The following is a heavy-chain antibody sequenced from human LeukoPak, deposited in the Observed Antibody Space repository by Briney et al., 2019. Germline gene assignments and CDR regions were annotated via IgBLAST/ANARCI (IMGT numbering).Heavy chain of an antibody. V-gene: IGHV3-66*02. D-gene: IGHD2-2*01. Sequence: PGGSLRLSCAASGFTVSSNYMSWVRQAPGKGLVWVSVIYSGGSTYYADSVKGRFTISRDNSKNTLYLQMNSLRAEDTAVYYCASTYQLLTAATHFDYWGQGTLVTVSS. CDR1: GFTVSSNY. CDR3: ASTYQLLTAATHFDY. CDR2: IYSGGST. J-gene: IGHJ4*02.